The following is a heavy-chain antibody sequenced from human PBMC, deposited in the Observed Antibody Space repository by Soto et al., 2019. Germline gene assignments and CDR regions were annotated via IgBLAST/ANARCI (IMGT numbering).Heavy chain of an antibody. Sequence: QVQLQESGPGLVKPSETLSLTCTVSGGSISSYYWSWIRQPPGKGLEWIGYIYYSGSTNYNPSLKSRVTISVDTSKNQFSLKLSSVTAADTAVYYCATAVAGRPALDYWGQGTLVTVSS. J-gene: IGHJ4*02. V-gene: IGHV4-59*08. D-gene: IGHD6-19*01. CDR3: ATAVAGRPALDY. CDR2: IYYSGST. CDR1: GGSISSYY.